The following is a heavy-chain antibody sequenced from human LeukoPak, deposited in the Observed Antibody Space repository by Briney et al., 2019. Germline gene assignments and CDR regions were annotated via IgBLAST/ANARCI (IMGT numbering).Heavy chain of an antibody. CDR1: GFTFSNYA. J-gene: IGHJ4*02. CDR2: ISASGDRT. V-gene: IGHV3-23*01. CDR3: ARDFGTMRLDLLFDY. Sequence: GGSLRLSCAASGFTFSNYAMTWVRQAPGKGLEWVSSISASGDRTYYTESVKGRFTVSRDNSKNTLYLQMNSLRAEDTAIYYCARDFGTMRLDLLFDYWGQGTLVTVSS. D-gene: IGHD3-22*01.